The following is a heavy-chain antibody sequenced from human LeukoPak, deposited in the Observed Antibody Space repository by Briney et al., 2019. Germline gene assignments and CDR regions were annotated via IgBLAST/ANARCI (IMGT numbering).Heavy chain of an antibody. CDR2: ISNDGGGT. CDR3: AKGSSGYFADL. CDR1: GFTFNNYG. D-gene: IGHD3-22*01. Sequence: PGGSLRLSCAASGFTFNNYGLIWVRQAPGKGLEWVAAISNDGGGTMYAAFAEGRFTISRDNSKNTLFLQMNSLRAEDTALYYCAKGSSGYFADLWGQGTLVTVSS. V-gene: IGHV3-23*01. J-gene: IGHJ5*02.